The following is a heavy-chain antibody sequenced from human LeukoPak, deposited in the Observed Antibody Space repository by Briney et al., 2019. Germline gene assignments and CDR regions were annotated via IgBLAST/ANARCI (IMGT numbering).Heavy chain of an antibody. Sequence: PGGSLRLSCAASGFTFSSYGMHWVRQAPGKGLEWVAFIRYDGSNKYYADSVRGRFTISRDNSKNTLYLQMNSLRAEDTAVYYCAKRGIDYDFWSGYQDESPIFYWGQGTLVTVSS. J-gene: IGHJ4*02. CDR3: AKRGIDYDFWSGYQDESPIFY. CDR1: GFTFSSYG. D-gene: IGHD3-3*01. V-gene: IGHV3-30*02. CDR2: IRYDGSNK.